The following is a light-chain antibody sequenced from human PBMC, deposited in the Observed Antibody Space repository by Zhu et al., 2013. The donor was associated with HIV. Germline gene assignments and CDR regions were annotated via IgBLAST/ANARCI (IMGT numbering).Light chain of an antibody. Sequence: DIQMAQFPSSVSASVGDRVTITCRASRSINIWLAWYQQKPGKAPRLLISGASTLQSGVPSRFSGSGSGTDFTLTISSLQPEDVATYYCTKGKHFPATFGGGSKVEIK. V-gene: IGKV1-12*01. J-gene: IGKJ4*01. CDR3: TKGKHFPAT. CDR1: RSINIW. CDR2: GAS.